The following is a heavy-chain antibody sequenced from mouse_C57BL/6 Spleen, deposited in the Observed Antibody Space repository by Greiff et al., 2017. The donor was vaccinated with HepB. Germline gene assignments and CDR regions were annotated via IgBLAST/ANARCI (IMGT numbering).Heavy chain of an antibody. Sequence: QVQLQQSGPELVKPGASVKISCKASGYAFSSSWMNWVKQRPGKGLEWIGRIYPGDGDTNYNGKFKGKATLTADKSSSTAYMQLSSLTSEDSAVYFCARGWDYGSSWGDYWGKGTTLTVSS. CDR1: GYAFSSSW. D-gene: IGHD1-1*01. J-gene: IGHJ2*01. CDR2: IYPGDGDT. CDR3: ARGWDYGSSWGDY. V-gene: IGHV1-82*01.